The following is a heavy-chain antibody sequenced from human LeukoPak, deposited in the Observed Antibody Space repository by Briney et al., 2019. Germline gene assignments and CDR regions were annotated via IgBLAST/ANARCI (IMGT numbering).Heavy chain of an antibody. Sequence: GGSLRLSCAASGFTFDDYTMHWVRQAPGKGWEWVSGISWNSATMVFAGSVRGRFTISRDNAKNSLYLQMNSLRADDTALYYCAKGGHSSSPYNHMDVWGQGTTVTVSS. D-gene: IGHD3-22*01. CDR1: GFTFDDYT. J-gene: IGHJ6*02. CDR3: AKGGHSSSPYNHMDV. V-gene: IGHV3-9*01. CDR2: ISWNSATM.